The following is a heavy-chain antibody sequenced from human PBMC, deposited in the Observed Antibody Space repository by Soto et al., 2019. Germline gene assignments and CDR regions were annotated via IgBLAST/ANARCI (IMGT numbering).Heavy chain of an antibody. CDR1: GYTFTSYD. V-gene: IGHV1-8*01. D-gene: IGHD3-22*01. Sequence: ASVKVSCKASGYTFTSYDINWVRQATGQGLEWMGWMNPNSGNTGYAQKFQGRVTITTNNSMSTAYMELSSLRSEDTAVYYCAREGPYYYDSSGYYYPGDIWGQGTMVTVSS. J-gene: IGHJ3*02. CDR3: AREGPYYYDSSGYYYPGDI. CDR2: MNPNSGNT.